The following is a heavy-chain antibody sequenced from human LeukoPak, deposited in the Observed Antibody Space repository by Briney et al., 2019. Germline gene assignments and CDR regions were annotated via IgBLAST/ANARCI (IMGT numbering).Heavy chain of an antibody. CDR1: GFTFSSYG. CDR3: ARDRWTRCSGGSCYWWMDYYYGMDV. V-gene: IGHV3-33*01. D-gene: IGHD2-15*01. CDR2: IWYDGSNK. J-gene: IGHJ6*02. Sequence: GGSLRLSCAASGFTFSSYGMHWVRQAPGKGLEWVAVIWYDGSNKYYADSVKGRFTISRDNSKNTLYLQMNSLRAEDTAVYYCARDRWTRCSGGSCYWWMDYYYGMDVWGQGTTVTVSS.